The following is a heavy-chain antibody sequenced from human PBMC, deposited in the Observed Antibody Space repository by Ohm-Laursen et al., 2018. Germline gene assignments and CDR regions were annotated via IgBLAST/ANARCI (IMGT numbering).Heavy chain of an antibody. Sequence: SLRLSCSASGFTFSSNAMNWVRQAPGEGLEWVSSISSGSRYIHYADSVQGRFSISRDNAKNSLYLQMNSLRAEDTAVYYCARGSGEYVYYWGQGTLVTVSS. CDR1: GFTFSSNA. CDR2: ISSGSRYI. J-gene: IGHJ4*02. CDR3: ARGSGEYVYY. D-gene: IGHD2-15*01. V-gene: IGHV3-21*01.